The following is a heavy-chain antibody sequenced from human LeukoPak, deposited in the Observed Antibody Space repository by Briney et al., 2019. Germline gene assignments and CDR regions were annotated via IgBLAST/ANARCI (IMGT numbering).Heavy chain of an antibody. CDR2: INPNSGGT. CDR3: ATCGYSYDTGDYYYYMDV. V-gene: IGHV1-2*02. D-gene: IGHD5-18*01. J-gene: IGHJ6*03. Sequence: ASVKVSCKASGYTFTGYYMHWVRQAPGQGLEWMGWINPNSGGTNYAQKFQGRVTMTEDTSTDTAYMELSSLRSEDTAVYHCATCGYSYDTGDYYYYMDVWGKGTTVTVSS. CDR1: GYTFTGYY.